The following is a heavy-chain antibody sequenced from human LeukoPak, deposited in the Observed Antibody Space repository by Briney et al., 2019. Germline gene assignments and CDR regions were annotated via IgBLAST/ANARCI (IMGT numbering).Heavy chain of an antibody. CDR2: ISGSGGST. D-gene: IGHD6-13*01. V-gene: IGHV3-23*01. CDR1: GFTFSSYA. Sequence: HPGGSLRLSCAASGFTFSSYAMSWVRQAPGKGLEWVSAISGSGGSTYYADSVKGRFTISRDNSKNTLYLQMNSLRAEDTAVYYCARVFDSSSWAIDYWGQGTLVTVSS. CDR3: ARVFDSSSWAIDY. J-gene: IGHJ4*02.